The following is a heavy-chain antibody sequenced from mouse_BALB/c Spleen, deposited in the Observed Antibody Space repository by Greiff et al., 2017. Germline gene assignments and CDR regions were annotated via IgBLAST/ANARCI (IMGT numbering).Heavy chain of an antibody. J-gene: IGHJ4*01. V-gene: IGHV1-63*02. CDR3: ARSGTTVVATDYAMDY. CDR1: GYTFTNYW. Sequence: QVQLKESGAELVRPGTSVKISCKASGYTFTNYWLGWVKQRPGHGLEWIGDIYPGGGYTNYNEKFKGKATLTADTSSSTAYMQLSSLTSEDSAVYFCARSGTTVVATDYAMDYWGQGTSVTVSS. D-gene: IGHD1-1*01. CDR2: IYPGGGYT.